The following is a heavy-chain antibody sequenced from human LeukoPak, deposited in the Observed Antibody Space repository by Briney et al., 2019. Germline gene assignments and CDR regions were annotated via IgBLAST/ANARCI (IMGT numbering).Heavy chain of an antibody. CDR2: ISGSGGST. Sequence: GGSLRLSCAASGFTFSSYAMSWVRQAPGKGLEWVSAISGSGGSTYYADSVKGRFTISRDNSKNTLYLQMNSLRAEDTAVYYCARCQDYYDSRYFDYWGQGTLVTVSS. V-gene: IGHV3-23*01. D-gene: IGHD3-22*01. CDR1: GFTFSSYA. J-gene: IGHJ4*02. CDR3: ARCQDYYDSRYFDY.